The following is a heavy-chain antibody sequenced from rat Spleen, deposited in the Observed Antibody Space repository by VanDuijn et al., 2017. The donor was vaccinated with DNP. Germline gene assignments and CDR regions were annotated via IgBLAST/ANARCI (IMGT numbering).Heavy chain of an antibody. D-gene: IGHD4-3*01. CDR2: ISSEGSST. V-gene: IGHV5-7*01. Sequence: EVQLVESGGGLVQPGRSLKLSCAASGFTFSDDYMAWVRQTPKKGLEWVAAISSEGSSTYYRDSGKGRFTISRDNAKSTLYLQMESMRSEDTATYYCKIAYNSGFVDWGQGTLVTVSS. CDR1: GFTFSDDY. CDR3: KIAYNSGFVD. J-gene: IGHJ3*01.